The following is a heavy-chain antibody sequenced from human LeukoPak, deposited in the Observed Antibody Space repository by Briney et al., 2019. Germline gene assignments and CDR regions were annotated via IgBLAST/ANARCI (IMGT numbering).Heavy chain of an antibody. J-gene: IGHJ6*02. CDR2: INSDGSST. CDR1: GFTFSSYW. CDR3: ARDGLYCSGGSCYSELNYYGMDV. D-gene: IGHD2-15*01. Sequence: GGSLRLSCAASGFTFSSYWMHWVRQAPGKGLVWVSRINSDGSSTFYADSVKGRFTTSRDNAENTVYLQMNSLRAEDTAVYYCARDGLYCSGGSCYSELNYYGMDVWGQGTTVTVSS. V-gene: IGHV3-74*01.